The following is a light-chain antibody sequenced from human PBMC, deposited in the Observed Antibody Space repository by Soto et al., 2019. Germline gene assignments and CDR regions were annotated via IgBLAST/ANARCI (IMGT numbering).Light chain of an antibody. CDR2: DAS. V-gene: IGKV3-11*01. Sequence: EIVLTQSPATLSLSPGERATLSCRASQSVRSYLAWYQQKPGQAPRLLIYDASNRATGIPARFSGSGSGTDFTLTISSLEPEDFAVYYCQQRNTLPLTFGGGTRVEIK. CDR3: QQRNTLPLT. CDR1: QSVRSY. J-gene: IGKJ4*01.